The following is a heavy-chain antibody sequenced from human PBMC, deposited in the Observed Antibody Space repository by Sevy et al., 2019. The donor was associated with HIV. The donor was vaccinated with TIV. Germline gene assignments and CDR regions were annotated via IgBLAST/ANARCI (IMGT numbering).Heavy chain of an antibody. J-gene: IGHJ5*02. CDR2: IYYSGST. CDR3: ARGYSSSWYFNWFDP. CDR1: GGSISSGGYY. Sequence: SETLSLTCTVSGGSISSGGYYWSWIRQHPGKGLEWIGYIYYSGSTYSNPSLKSRVTISVDTSKNQFSLKLSPVTAATTAVYYCARGYSSSWYFNWFDPWGQGTLVTVSS. V-gene: IGHV4-31*03. D-gene: IGHD6-13*01.